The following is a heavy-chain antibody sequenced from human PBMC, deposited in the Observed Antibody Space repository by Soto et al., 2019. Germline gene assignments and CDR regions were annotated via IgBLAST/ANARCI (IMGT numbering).Heavy chain of an antibody. CDR2: ISSSSSYI. D-gene: IGHD3-10*01. V-gene: IGHV3-21*01. CDR3: ARSELLWFGGASDYYYYMDV. J-gene: IGHJ6*03. Sequence: GGSLRLSCAASGFTFSSYSMNWVRQAPGKGLEWVSSISSSSSYIYYADSVKGRFTISRDNAKNSLYLQMNSLRAEDTAVYYCARSELLWFGGASDYYYYMDVWGKGTTVTVSS. CDR1: GFTFSSYS.